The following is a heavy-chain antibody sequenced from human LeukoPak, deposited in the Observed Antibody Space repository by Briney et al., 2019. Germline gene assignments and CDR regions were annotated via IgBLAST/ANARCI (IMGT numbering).Heavy chain of an antibody. D-gene: IGHD1-7*01. CDR1: GLTFTIDA. Sequence: PVRSLRPSRAPSGLTFTIDAMRWGRQAPGGRLEWVSAFSGSGGSTYYADSVKGRFTISRDNSKNTLYLQMNSLRAEDTAVYYCAKRRRLELPYYYYMDVWGKGTTVTVSS. CDR2: FSGSGGST. J-gene: IGHJ6*03. CDR3: AKRRRLELPYYYYMDV. V-gene: IGHV3-23*01.